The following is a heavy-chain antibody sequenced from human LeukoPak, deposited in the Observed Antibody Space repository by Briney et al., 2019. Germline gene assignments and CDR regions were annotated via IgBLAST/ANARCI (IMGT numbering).Heavy chain of an antibody. CDR3: AKSYRPTPFDY. D-gene: IGHD3-16*02. Sequence: GSLRLSCAASGFTFRSYAMSWVRQAPGKGLEWVSGISDSGGNTYYTDSVKGRFTISRDNSKNTLYLQMNSLRAEDTAVYYCAKSYRPTPFDYWGQGTLVTVSS. V-gene: IGHV3-23*01. CDR2: ISDSGGNT. J-gene: IGHJ4*02. CDR1: GFTFRSYA.